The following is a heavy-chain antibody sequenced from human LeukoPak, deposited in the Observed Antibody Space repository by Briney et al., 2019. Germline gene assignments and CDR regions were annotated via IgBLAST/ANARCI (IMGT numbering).Heavy chain of an antibody. V-gene: IGHV4-39*01. CDR2: IYYNGST. CDR3: ASTKRRLWATSLDY. CDR1: GGSISSSSYY. Sequence: SETLSLTCTVSGGSISSSSYYWGWIRQPPGKGLEWIGSIYYNGSTYYNPSLKSRVTISVDTSKNQFSLKLSSVTAADTAVYYCASTKRRLWATSLDYWGQGTLVTVSS. J-gene: IGHJ4*02. D-gene: IGHD3-16*01.